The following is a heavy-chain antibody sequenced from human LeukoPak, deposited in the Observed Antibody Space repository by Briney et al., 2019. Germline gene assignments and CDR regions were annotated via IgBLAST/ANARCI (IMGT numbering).Heavy chain of an antibody. CDR2: IIPIFGTA. V-gene: IGHV1-69*13. D-gene: IGHD2-2*01. CDR1: GGTFSSHA. CDR3: ARGVGLGHQLLYYYYYYMDV. J-gene: IGHJ6*03. Sequence: SVKVSCKXSGGTFSSHAISWVRQAPRQGLEWMGGIIPIFGTANYAQKFQGRVTITADESTSTAYMELSSLRSEDTAVYYCARGVGLGHQLLYYYYYYMDVWGKGTTVTVSS.